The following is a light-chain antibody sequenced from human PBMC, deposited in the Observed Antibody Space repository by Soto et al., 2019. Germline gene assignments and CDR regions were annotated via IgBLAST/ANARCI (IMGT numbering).Light chain of an antibody. Sequence: DIQMTQSPSTLSASVGDRVTITCRASQSISSWLAWYQQKPGKAPKLLIYKASSLESGVTSRFRGSGSGTEFTLTISSLQPDDFATYYCKQYNSYSRTFGGGTKVEIK. CDR1: QSISSW. CDR3: KQYNSYSRT. J-gene: IGKJ4*01. V-gene: IGKV1-5*03. CDR2: KAS.